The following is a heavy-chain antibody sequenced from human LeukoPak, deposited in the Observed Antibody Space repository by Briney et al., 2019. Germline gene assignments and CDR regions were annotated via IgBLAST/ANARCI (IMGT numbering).Heavy chain of an antibody. Sequence: SETLSLTCTVSGVSISSYYWSWIRQPPGKGLEWIGYIYYSGSTNYNPSLKSRVSMSVDTSKNQFSLKLSSVTAADTAVYYCARDRDDYVWGSYRIFDYWGQGTLVTVSS. CDR2: IYYSGST. CDR1: GVSISSYY. CDR3: ARDRDDYVWGSYRIFDY. D-gene: IGHD3-16*02. V-gene: IGHV4-59*01. J-gene: IGHJ4*02.